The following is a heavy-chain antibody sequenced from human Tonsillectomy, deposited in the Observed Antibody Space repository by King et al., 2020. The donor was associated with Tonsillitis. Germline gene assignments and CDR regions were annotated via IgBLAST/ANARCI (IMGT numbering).Heavy chain of an antibody. V-gene: IGHV3-33*01. J-gene: IGHJ3*02. Sequence: VQLVESGGGVVQPGRPLRLSCAASGFTFSSYVMHGVRQAPGKGLEWVAVIWYDGSNKYYADSVKGRFTISRDNSKNTLYLQMNSLRAEDTAVYYCARDLFVRGPPSAAFDIWGQGTMVTVSS. CDR1: GFTFSSYV. D-gene: IGHD2-2*01. CDR2: IWYDGSNK. CDR3: ARDLFVRGPPSAAFDI.